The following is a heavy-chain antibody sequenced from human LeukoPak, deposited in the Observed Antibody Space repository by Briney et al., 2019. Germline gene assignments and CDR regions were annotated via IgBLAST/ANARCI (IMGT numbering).Heavy chain of an antibody. Sequence: ASVKVSCKASGYTFTSYGISWVRQAPGQGLEWMGWISAYNGNTNYAQELLGRVTMTTDTSTSTAYMELWSLRSDDTAVYYCARDIYYYGSGSSMDYWGQGTLVTVSS. J-gene: IGHJ4*02. V-gene: IGHV1-18*01. CDR3: ARDIYYYGSGSSMDY. D-gene: IGHD3-10*01. CDR1: GYTFTSYG. CDR2: ISAYNGNT.